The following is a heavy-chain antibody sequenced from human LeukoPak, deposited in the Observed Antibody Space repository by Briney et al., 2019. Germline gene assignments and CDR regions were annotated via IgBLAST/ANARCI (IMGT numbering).Heavy chain of an antibody. CDR1: GFTFSSYS. Sequence: GGSLRLSCAASGFTFSSYSMSWVRQAPGKGLEWVSYISSSSSTIHYADSVKGRFTISRDNAKNSLYLQMNSLRAEDTAVYYCARDLVVVVAAKVDYWGQGTLVTVSS. J-gene: IGHJ4*02. CDR2: ISSSSSTI. V-gene: IGHV3-48*04. CDR3: ARDLVVVVAAKVDY. D-gene: IGHD2-15*01.